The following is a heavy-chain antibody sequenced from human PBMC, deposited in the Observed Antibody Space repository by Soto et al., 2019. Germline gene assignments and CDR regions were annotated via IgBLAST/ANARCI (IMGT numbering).Heavy chain of an antibody. CDR3: ARGLRPSGSYFYFDY. J-gene: IGHJ4*02. Sequence: PGGSLRLSCAASGFTFSSYGMHWVRQAPGKGLEWVAVIWYDGSNKYYADSVKGRFTISRDNSKNTLYLQMNSLRAEDTAVYYCARGLRPSGSYFYFDYWGQGTLVTVYS. V-gene: IGHV3-33*01. D-gene: IGHD1-26*01. CDR1: GFTFSSYG. CDR2: IWYDGSNK.